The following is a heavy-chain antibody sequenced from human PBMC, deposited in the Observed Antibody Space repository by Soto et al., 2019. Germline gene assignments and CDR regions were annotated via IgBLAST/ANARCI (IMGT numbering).Heavy chain of an antibody. D-gene: IGHD2-2*01. V-gene: IGHV2-5*02. CDR2: IYWDDDK. Sequence: QITLKESGPTLVKPTQTLTLTCTFSGFSLSTSGVGVGWIRQPPGKALEWLALIYWDDDKRYSPSLKSRLTITKDTSKHQVVLTMTNMDPVDTATYYCALAHIVVVPAATGNWFDPWGQGTLVTVSS. CDR3: ALAHIVVVPAATGNWFDP. CDR1: GFSLSTSGVG. J-gene: IGHJ5*02.